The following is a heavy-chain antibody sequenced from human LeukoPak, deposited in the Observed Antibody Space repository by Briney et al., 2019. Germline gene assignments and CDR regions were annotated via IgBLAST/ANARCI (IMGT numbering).Heavy chain of an antibody. D-gene: IGHD3-9*01. Sequence: SETLSLTCAVSGGSMSSGGYSWSWIRQPPGKGLEFIGYIYHSGNTYYIPSLKSRVTISVDRSKNQLSLKLTSVTAADTAVYYCARSFLDYDILTGYRYYYGMDVWGQGTTVTVSS. J-gene: IGHJ6*02. CDR2: IYHSGNT. V-gene: IGHV4-30-2*01. CDR1: GGSMSSGGYS. CDR3: ARSFLDYDILTGYRYYYGMDV.